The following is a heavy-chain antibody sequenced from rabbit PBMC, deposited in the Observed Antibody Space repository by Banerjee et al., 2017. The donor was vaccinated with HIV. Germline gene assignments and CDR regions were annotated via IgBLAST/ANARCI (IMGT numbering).Heavy chain of an antibody. CDR3: GRHASSSGWGGDL. CDR2: INTGSGSA. D-gene: IGHD4-1*01. J-gene: IGHJ4*01. V-gene: IGHV1S45*01. CDR1: GFSFSNGYG. Sequence: QEQLEESGGDLVKPGASLTLTCTASGFSFSNGYGMCWVRQAPGKGLEWIGCINTGSGSAYYASWVISRFTISKTSSSTVDLKMTSLTAADTATYLCGRHASSSGWGGDLWGPGTLVTVS.